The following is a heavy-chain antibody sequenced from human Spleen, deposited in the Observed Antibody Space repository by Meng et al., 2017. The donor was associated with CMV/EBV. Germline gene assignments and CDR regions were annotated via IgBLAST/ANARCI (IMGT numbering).Heavy chain of an antibody. CDR3: ARAPGGAIFGVDFDY. Sequence: GSVSSGSYYWSWIRQPPGKGLEWIGYIYYSGSTNYNPSLKSRVTISVDTSRNQFSLKLSSVTAADTAVYYCARAPGGAIFGVDFDYWGQGTLVTVSS. CDR1: GSVSSGSYY. CDR2: IYYSGST. V-gene: IGHV4-61*01. D-gene: IGHD3-3*01. J-gene: IGHJ4*02.